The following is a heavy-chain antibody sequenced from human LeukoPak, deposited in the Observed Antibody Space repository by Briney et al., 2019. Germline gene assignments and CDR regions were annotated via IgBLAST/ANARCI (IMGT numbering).Heavy chain of an antibody. CDR1: GFPFSDFA. CDR2: IRGGGDT. D-gene: IGHD1-1*01. J-gene: IGHJ4*02. CDR3: ARANWVSNADAVW. V-gene: IGHV3-23*01. Sequence: GGSLRPSCAVSGFPFSDFAMSWVRQAPAGGPEWVSSIRGGGDTFYADSVKGRFTLSRDDSRNTVYLQLNNLRVEDTAIYYCARANWVSNADAVWWGQGTQVTVSS.